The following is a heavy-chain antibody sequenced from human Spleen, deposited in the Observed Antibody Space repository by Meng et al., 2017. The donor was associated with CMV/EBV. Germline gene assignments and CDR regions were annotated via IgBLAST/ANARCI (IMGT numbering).Heavy chain of an antibody. CDR3: ARGLPGLAARPGRWFDP. CDR2: INHSGST. Sequence: QVQLQQWVAGLLKPSETLSLTCAVYGGSFSGYYWSWIRQPPGKGLEWIGEINHSGSTNYNPSLKSRVTISVDTSKNQFSLKLSSVTAADTAVYYCARGLPGLAARPGRWFDPWGQGTLVTVSS. D-gene: IGHD6-6*01. V-gene: IGHV4-34*01. CDR1: GGSFSGYY. J-gene: IGHJ5*02.